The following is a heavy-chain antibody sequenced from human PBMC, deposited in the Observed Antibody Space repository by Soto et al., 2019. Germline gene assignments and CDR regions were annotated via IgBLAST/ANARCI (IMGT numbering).Heavy chain of an antibody. J-gene: IGHJ4*02. CDR3: AREPLAHSYFDF. CDR1: GGSISSADHL. CDR2: IHYGGST. Sequence: PSETLSLTCSVSGGSISSADHLWSWIRQPPGKGLEWIGYIHYGGSTYHNASLKSRISMSVDTSKNHFSLQLSSVTAADTAMYYCAREPLAHSYFDFWGQGILVTVSS. V-gene: IGHV4-30-4*01.